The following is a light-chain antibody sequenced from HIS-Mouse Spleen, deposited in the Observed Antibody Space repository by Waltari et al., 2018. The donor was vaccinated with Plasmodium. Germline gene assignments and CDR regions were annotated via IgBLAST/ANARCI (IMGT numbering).Light chain of an antibody. CDR1: SSDVGGYNY. CDR2: DVS. CDR3: CSYAGSYTLV. J-gene: IGLJ2*01. V-gene: IGLV2-11*01. Sequence: QSALTQPRSVSGSPGQSVTISCTGTSSDVGGYNYVSWYQQPPGKAPKLMIYDVSKRPPGVPDRFSGSKSGNTASLTISGLQAEDEADYYCCSYAGSYTLVFGGGTKLTVL.